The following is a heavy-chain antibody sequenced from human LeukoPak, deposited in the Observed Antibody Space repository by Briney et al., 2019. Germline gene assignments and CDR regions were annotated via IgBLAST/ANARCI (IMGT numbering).Heavy chain of an antibody. CDR1: GGSITSGSYF. CDR3: ARDRSSWFSFDY. V-gene: IGHV4-61*02. Sequence: SETLSLTCTVSGGSITSGSYFWSWIRQPAGKGLEWLGRIYASGSTNYNPSLKSRVTISLDTSKNQFSLKLSSVTAADTAVYYCARDRSSWFSFDYWGQGTLVTVSS. CDR2: IYASGST. J-gene: IGHJ4*02. D-gene: IGHD6-13*01.